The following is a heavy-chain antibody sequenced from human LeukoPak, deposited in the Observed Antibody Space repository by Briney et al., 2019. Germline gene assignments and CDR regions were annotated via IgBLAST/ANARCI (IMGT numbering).Heavy chain of an antibody. Sequence: PGGSLRLSCAASGFTFSDYYMSWIRQAPGKGLEWVACISSSGSTIYYADSVKGRFTISRDNAKNSLYLQMNSLRAEDTAVYYCARPIMVRGVIRRGSPYYFDYWGQGTLVTVSS. CDR1: GFTFSDYY. CDR2: ISSSGSTI. D-gene: IGHD3-10*01. V-gene: IGHV3-11*04. CDR3: ARPIMVRGVIRRGSPYYFDY. J-gene: IGHJ4*02.